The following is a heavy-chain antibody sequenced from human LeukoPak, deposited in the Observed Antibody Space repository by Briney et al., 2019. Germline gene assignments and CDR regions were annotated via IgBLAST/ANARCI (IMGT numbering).Heavy chain of an antibody. CDR1: GFTFSNYG. J-gene: IGHJ4*02. V-gene: IGHV3-21*01. CDR2: ISSSSANI. CDR3: ASNSMVRGKGTGY. D-gene: IGHD3-10*01. Sequence: DPGGSLRLSCAASGFTFSNYGMNWVRQAPGKGLEWVSSISSSSANIYYADSVKGRFTISRDNAKNSLYLQMNSLRAEDTAVYYCASNSMVRGKGTGYWGQGTLVTVSS.